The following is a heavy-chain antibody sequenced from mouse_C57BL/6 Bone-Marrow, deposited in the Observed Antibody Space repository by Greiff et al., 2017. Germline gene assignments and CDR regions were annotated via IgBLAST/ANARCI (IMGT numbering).Heavy chain of an antibody. CDR1: GYTFTDYE. Sequence: VQRVESGAELVRPGASVTLSCKASGYTFTDYEMHWVKQTPVHGLEWIGAIDPGTGGTAYNQKFKGKAILTADKSSSTAYMELRSLTSADSAVYYCTKGFAYWGQGTLVTVSA. CDR2: IDPGTGGT. V-gene: IGHV1-15*01. CDR3: TKGFAY. J-gene: IGHJ3*01.